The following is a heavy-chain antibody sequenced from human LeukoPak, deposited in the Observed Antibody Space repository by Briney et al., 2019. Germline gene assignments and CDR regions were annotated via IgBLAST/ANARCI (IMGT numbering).Heavy chain of an antibody. Sequence: GALLLSCAASGFTFSSYWMHWVRQAPGKGLVWVSRIKSDGRNTNYADSVKGRFTISRDNAKNPLHLQMNSLRAEDTAVYYCARGGYYGSGRYYFDSWGQGTLVTVSS. CDR2: IKSDGRNT. CDR3: ARGGYYGSGRYYFDS. V-gene: IGHV3-74*01. D-gene: IGHD3-3*01. CDR1: GFTFSSYW. J-gene: IGHJ4*02.